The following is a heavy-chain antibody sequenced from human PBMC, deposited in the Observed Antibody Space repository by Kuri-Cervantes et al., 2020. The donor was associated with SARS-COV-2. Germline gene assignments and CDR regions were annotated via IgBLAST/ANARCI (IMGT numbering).Heavy chain of an antibody. CDR2: ISAYNGNT. V-gene: IGHV1-18*01. D-gene: IGHD3-3*01. Sequence: ASVKVSCKASGYTFTVYGVTWVRQAPGQGPEWMGWISAYNGNTNYAQKLQGRVTMTTDTSTSTAYMELRNLRSDDTAVYYCARGDFWSRPFDYWGQETLVTVSS. J-gene: IGHJ4*02. CDR3: ARGDFWSRPFDY. CDR1: GYTFTVYG.